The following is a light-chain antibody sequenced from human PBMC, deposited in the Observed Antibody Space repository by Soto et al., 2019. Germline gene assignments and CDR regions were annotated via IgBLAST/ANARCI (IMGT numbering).Light chain of an antibody. CDR1: QGVRHD. V-gene: IGKV1-17*01. Sequence: DIQMTQSPSSLSASVGDRVTITCRASQGVRHDLGWYQQKQGKAPKRMIYSASSLQSGVPSRFSGSVSGTEGTITISSLKSEDGSVYYCQQYNSWPLTFGGGTKVDIK. CDR2: SAS. J-gene: IGKJ4*01. CDR3: QQYNSWPLT.